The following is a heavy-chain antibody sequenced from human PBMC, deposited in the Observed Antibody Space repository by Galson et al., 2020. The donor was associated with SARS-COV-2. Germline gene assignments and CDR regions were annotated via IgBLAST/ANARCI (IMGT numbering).Heavy chain of an antibody. CDR3: ARQGVNMIVLVTVPGWYFDL. D-gene: IGHD3-22*01. CDR1: GYSVSTTIY. Sequence: SQTLSLPCTVSGYSVSTTIYWGWVRQPPGRGLEWIGRVYPSGITYYNPSLKSRVITPVDTSKNQFSLKPDAVTAADTALNYCARQGVNMIVLVTVPGWYFDLWGRGTLVTVSS. V-gene: IGHV4-38-2*02. CDR2: VYPSGIT. J-gene: IGHJ2*01.